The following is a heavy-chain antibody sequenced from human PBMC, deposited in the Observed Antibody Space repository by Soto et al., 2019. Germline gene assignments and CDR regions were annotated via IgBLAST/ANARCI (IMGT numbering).Heavy chain of an antibody. D-gene: IGHD6-13*01. CDR1: GGSISSGGYY. CDR3: AREGAGPKGSSSWPDDAFDI. CDR2: ISYSGST. V-gene: IGHV4-31*03. J-gene: IGHJ3*02. Sequence: QVQLQESGPGLVKPSQTLSLTCTVSGGSISSGGYYWSWIRQHPGKGLEWIGYISYSGSTYYNSSLKSRVTISVDTSKNQFSLKLTSVTAADMAVYYCAREGAGPKGSSSWPDDAFDIWGQGTMVTVSS.